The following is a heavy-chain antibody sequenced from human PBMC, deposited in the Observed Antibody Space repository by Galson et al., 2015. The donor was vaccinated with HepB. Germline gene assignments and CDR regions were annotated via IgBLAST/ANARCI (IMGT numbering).Heavy chain of an antibody. CDR2: ISIYNGNT. CDR1: GYTFSNYG. CDR3: ARDSAMSYGGSYKADY. D-gene: IGHD1-26*01. J-gene: IGHJ4*02. Sequence: SVKVSCKASGYTFSNYGISWVRQAPGQGLEWMGWISIYNGNTNYAQRLQGRVTMTTDTPTSTAYMELRSLTSDDTAVYYCARDSAMSYGGSYKADYWGQGTLVTVSS. V-gene: IGHV1-18*01.